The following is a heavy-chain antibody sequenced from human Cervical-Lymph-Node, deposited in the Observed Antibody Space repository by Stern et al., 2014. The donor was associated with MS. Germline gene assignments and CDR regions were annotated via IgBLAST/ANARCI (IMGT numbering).Heavy chain of an antibody. J-gene: IGHJ4*02. D-gene: IGHD6-6*01. V-gene: IGHV1-69*09. CDR2: IIPILGIA. Sequence: VQLVESGAEVKKPGSSVKVSCKASGGTFSSYTISWVRQAPGQGLEWMGRIIPILGIANYAQKFQGRVTITADKSTSTAYMELSSLRSEDTAVYYCARAGSSSASSLDYWGQGTLVTVSS. CDR1: GGTFSSYT. CDR3: ARAGSSSASSLDY.